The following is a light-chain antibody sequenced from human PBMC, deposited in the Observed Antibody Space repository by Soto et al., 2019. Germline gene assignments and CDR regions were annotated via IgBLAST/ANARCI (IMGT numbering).Light chain of an antibody. CDR2: TAF. Sequence: DIQMTQSPSSLSASVGDRVVITCRTSHDIGNFLNWYQHKPGKAPKLLIYTAFNLQTGVPSRFSGNASGTDFALTIRSLQPEDYATYYCQQSYSTIFTFGPGTKVEI. CDR1: HDIGNF. CDR3: QQSYSTIFT. V-gene: IGKV1-39*01. J-gene: IGKJ3*01.